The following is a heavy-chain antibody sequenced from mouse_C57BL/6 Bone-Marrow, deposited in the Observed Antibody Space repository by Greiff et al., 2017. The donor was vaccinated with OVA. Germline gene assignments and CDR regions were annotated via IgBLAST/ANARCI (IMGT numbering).Heavy chain of an antibody. Sequence: VQLQQSGAELVRPGASVTLSCKASGYTFTDYEMHWVKQTPVHGLEWIGAIDPETGGTAYNQKFKGKAILTADKSSSTAYMELRSLTSEDSAVYYCTREEIYYDYDGAYWGQGTLVTVSA. V-gene: IGHV1-15*01. J-gene: IGHJ3*01. CDR1: GYTFTDYE. D-gene: IGHD2-4*01. CDR2: IDPETGGT. CDR3: TREEIYYDYDGAY.